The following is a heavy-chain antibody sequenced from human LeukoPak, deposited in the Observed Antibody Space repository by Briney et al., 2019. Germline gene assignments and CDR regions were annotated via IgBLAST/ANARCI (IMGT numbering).Heavy chain of an antibody. V-gene: IGHV4-38-2*02. J-gene: IGHJ4*02. CDR2: IYHSGST. CDR3: AREHGAAAVDY. Sequence: SETLSLTCTVSGYSISSGYYWGWIRQPPGKGLEWIGSIYHSGSTYYNPSLKSRVTISVDTSKNQFSLKLSSVTAADTAVYYCAREHGAAAVDYWGQGTLVTVSS. CDR1: GYSISSGYY. D-gene: IGHD6-13*01.